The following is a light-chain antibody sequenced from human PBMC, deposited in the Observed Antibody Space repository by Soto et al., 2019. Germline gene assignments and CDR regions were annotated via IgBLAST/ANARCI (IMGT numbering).Light chain of an antibody. CDR3: QQRSDWPT. CDR1: QSVSSY. J-gene: IGKJ4*01. Sequence: EIVLTQSPATLSLSPGERATLSCRASQSVSSYLAWYQQKGGQAPRLLIYDASNRATGIPARFSGSGSGTDCTLTISSLEPEDFAVYYCQQRSDWPTFGGGTKVEIK. V-gene: IGKV3-11*01. CDR2: DAS.